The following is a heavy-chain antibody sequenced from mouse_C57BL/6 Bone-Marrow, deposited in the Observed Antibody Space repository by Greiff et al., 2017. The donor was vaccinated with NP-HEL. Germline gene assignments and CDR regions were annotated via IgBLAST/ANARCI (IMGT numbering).Heavy chain of an antibody. D-gene: IGHD2-3*01. Sequence: QVQLQQSGAELVRPGASVKLSCKASGYTFTDYYINWVKQRPGQGLEWIARIYPGSGNTYYNEKFKGKATLTAEKSSSTAYMQLSSLTSEDSAVYFCARENDGYYVLFAYWGQGTLVTVSA. J-gene: IGHJ3*01. CDR2: IYPGSGNT. CDR1: GYTFTDYY. V-gene: IGHV1-76*01. CDR3: ARENDGYYVLFAY.